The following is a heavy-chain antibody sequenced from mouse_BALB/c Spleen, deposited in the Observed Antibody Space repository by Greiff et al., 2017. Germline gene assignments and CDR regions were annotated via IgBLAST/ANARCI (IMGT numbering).Heavy chain of an antibody. D-gene: IGHD2-1*01. J-gene: IGHJ2*01. Sequence: EVQVVESGGDLVKPGGSLKLSCAASGFTFSSYGMSWVRQTPDKRLEWVATISSGGSYTYYPDSVKGRFTISRDNAKNTLYLQMSSLKSEDTAMYYCARQGNYDYFDYWGQGTTLTVSS. CDR1: GFTFSSYG. V-gene: IGHV5-6*01. CDR3: ARQGNYDYFDY. CDR2: ISSGGSYT.